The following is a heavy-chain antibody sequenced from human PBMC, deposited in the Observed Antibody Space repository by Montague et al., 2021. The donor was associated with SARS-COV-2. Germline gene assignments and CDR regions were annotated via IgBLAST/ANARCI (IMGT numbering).Heavy chain of an antibody. CDR1: GFTFSSYA. D-gene: IGHD3-22*01. J-gene: IGHJ4*02. CDR3: RVGNYYDSISDY. Sequence: SLSLSFSASGFTFSSYAMSWVRQAPGKGLEWVSAISGSGGSTYYADSVKGRFTISRDNSKNTLYLQMNSLRAEDTAVYYCRVGNYYDSISDYWGQGTLVTVPS. V-gene: IGHV3-23*01. CDR2: ISGSGGST.